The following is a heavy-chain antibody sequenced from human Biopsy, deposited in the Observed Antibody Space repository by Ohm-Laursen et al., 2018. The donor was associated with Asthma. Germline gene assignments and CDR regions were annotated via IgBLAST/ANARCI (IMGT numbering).Heavy chain of an antibody. D-gene: IGHD6-19*01. J-gene: IGHJ4*02. CDR3: SREEPTSGWYQGSILR. Sequence: SLRLSCSASGFTFSSYGMHWIRQAPGKGLEWVACISYDGSNRYYAGSVKGRSTISRDNSKNTLYLQMNSLRAEDTAVYYCSREEPTSGWYQGSILRWGQGTLVTVSS. CDR1: GFTFSSYG. CDR2: ISYDGSNR. V-gene: IGHV3-30*03.